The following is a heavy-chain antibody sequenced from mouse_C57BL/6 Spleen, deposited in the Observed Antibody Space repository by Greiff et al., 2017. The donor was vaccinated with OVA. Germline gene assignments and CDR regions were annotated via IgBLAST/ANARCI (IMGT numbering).Heavy chain of an antibody. D-gene: IGHD1-1*01. Sequence: EVQVVESGGGLVQPGGSMKLSCVASGFTFSNYWMNWVRQSPEKGLEWVAQIRLKSDNYATHYAESVKGRFTISRDDSKSSVYLQMNNLRAEDTGIYYCTGLYYYGSSYGYYAMDYWGQGTSVTVSS. CDR3: TGLYYYGSSYGYYAMDY. CDR2: IRLKSDNYAT. J-gene: IGHJ4*01. CDR1: GFTFSNYW. V-gene: IGHV6-3*01.